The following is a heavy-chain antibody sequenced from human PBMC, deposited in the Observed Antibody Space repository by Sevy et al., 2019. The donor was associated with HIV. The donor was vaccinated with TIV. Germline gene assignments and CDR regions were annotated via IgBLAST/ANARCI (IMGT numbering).Heavy chain of an antibody. CDR3: ARAQQVTMLVVIGGLYFDF. D-gene: IGHD3-22*01. V-gene: IGHV3-48*03. J-gene: IGHJ4*02. Sequence: GGSLRLSCAASGFTFSSYEMNWVRQAPGKGLEWVSFISYSGSTISYSDSVKGRFTISRDNAKNSLYLQMESLRAEDTAVYYCARAQQVTMLVVIGGLYFDFWGQGTLVTVSS. CDR1: GFTFSSYE. CDR2: ISYSGSTI.